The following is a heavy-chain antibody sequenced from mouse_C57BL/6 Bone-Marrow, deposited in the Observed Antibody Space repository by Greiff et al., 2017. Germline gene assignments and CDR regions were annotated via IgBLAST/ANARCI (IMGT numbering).Heavy chain of an antibody. CDR3: ARHTMITAWFAY. V-gene: IGHV5-6*01. Sequence: EVKLVESGGDLVKPGGSLKLSCAASGFTFSSYGMSWVRQTPDKRLEWVATISSGGSYTYYPDSVKGRFTISRDNAKNTLYLQMGSLKSEDTAMYYCARHTMITAWFAYWGQGTLVTVSA. CDR2: ISSGGSYT. CDR1: GFTFSSYG. J-gene: IGHJ3*01. D-gene: IGHD2-4*01.